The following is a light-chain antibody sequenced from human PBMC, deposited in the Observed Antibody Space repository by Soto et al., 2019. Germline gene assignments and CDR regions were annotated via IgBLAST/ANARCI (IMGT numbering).Light chain of an antibody. CDR2: VAC. CDR1: QSVSLS. CDR3: QQYYTWPVT. Sequence: IVLTQSPATLSLSPGERATLSCRASQSVSLSLAGYQEKPGHAPRRLLFVACVWVAGIPAIFSGSMFGTAFTLTINRLQSEDSAVYYCQQYYTWPVTFGGGTKVDIK. V-gene: IGKV3D-15*01. J-gene: IGKJ4*01.